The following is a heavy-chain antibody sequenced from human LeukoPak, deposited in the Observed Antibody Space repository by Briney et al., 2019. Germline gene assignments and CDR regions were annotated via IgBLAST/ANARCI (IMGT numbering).Heavy chain of an antibody. V-gene: IGHV3-15*01. Sequence: PGGSLRLSCAASGFTFSDAWMSWVRQAPGKGLEWVGRIKAKTDGGTKDYAGSLKGRFTISRDDPKNTLYLQMNSLKTEDTAVYYCTTDLARDFGYWGQGTLVTVSS. CDR3: TTDLARDFGY. CDR2: IKAKTDGGTK. J-gene: IGHJ4*02. CDR1: GFTFSDAW.